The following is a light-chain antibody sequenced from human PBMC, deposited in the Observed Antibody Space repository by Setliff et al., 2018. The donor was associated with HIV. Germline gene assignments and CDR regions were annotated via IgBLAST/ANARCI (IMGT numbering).Light chain of an antibody. V-gene: IGLV2-14*03. CDR1: SSDVGTYNF. Sequence: QSALTQPASVSGSPGQSITISCTGTSSDVGTYNFVSWYQQHPGKGPKLMIYDVSNRPSGVSNRFSGSKFGNTASLTISGLQAADEADYYCSSYTSSTPLYVFGTGTKVTVL. CDR2: DVS. J-gene: IGLJ1*01. CDR3: SSYTSSTPLYV.